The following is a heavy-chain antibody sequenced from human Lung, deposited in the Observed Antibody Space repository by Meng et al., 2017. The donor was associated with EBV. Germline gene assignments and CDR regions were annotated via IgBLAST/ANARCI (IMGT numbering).Heavy chain of an antibody. CDR3: ARHSYSGSYYGLLDY. Sequence: RQPQESGRRLVEPSDTLALPCTVSGDSISSSSYYWGWIRQPPGRGLEWIGSIYYSGSTYYNPSLKSRVTISVDTSKNQFSLKLSSVTAADTAVYYCARHSYSGSYYGLLDYWGQGTLVTVSS. CDR1: GDSISSSSYY. CDR2: IYYSGST. J-gene: IGHJ4*02. D-gene: IGHD1-26*01. V-gene: IGHV4-39*01.